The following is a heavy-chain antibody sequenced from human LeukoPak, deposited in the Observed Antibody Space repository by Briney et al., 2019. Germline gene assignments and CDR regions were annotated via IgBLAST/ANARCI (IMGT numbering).Heavy chain of an antibody. J-gene: IGHJ5*02. Sequence: SETLSLTCTVSGGSISSHYWSWIRQPPGKGLEWIGYIYYSGSTNYNPSLKSRVTISVDTSKNQFSLKLSSVTAADTAVYYCARGTSSGWYWFDPWGQGTLVTVSS. V-gene: IGHV4-59*11. CDR2: IYYSGST. CDR1: GGSISSHY. CDR3: ARGTSSGWYWFDP. D-gene: IGHD6-19*01.